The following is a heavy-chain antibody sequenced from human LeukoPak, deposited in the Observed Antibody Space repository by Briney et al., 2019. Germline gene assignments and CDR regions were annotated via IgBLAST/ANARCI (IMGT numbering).Heavy chain of an antibody. CDR3: ASFYGASAFDI. CDR2: INHSGST. D-gene: IGHD4-17*01. Sequence: SETLSLTCAVYGGSSSGYYWSWIRQPPGKGLEWIGEINHSGSTNYNPSLKSRVTISVDTSKNQFSLKLSSVTAADTAVYYCASFYGASAFDIWGQGTMVTVSS. J-gene: IGHJ3*02. V-gene: IGHV4-34*01. CDR1: GGSSSGYY.